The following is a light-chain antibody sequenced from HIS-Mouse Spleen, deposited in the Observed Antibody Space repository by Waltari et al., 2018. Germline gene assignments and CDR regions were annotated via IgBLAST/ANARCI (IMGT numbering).Light chain of an antibody. J-gene: IGLJ2*01. V-gene: IGLV6-57*02. Sequence: NFMLTQPHSVSESPGKTVTISCTGSSGSLASNHDQLYQQRPGSAPTTVIYEDNQSPSGVPDRFSGSIDSSSNSASLTISGLKTEDEADYYCQSYDSSNVVFGGGTKLTVL. CDR2: EDN. CDR1: SGSLASNH. CDR3: QSYDSSNVV.